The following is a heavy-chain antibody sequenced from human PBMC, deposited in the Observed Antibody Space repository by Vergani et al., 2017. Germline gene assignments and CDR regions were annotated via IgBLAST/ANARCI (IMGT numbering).Heavy chain of an antibody. CDR3: TTLSPNWAHW. CDR2: IKSQIDGRTT. CDR1: GFSFSNAW. Sequence: EVQLVESGGGLVKPGGSLRLSCAASGFSFSNAWMTWVRQGPGKGLEWVGRIKSQIDGRTTDYAAPVKGRFTISRDESTNMLYLHMNSLKTEDTSVYYCTTLSPNWAHWWVQGTLVNVSS. D-gene: IGHD7-27*01. V-gene: IGHV3-15*01. J-gene: IGHJ4*02.